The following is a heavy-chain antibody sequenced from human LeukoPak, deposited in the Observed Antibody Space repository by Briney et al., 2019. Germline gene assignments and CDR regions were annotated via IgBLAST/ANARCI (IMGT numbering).Heavy chain of an antibody. J-gene: IGHJ4*02. CDR3: AKDLGGTYFDY. CDR2: ISFDGSDK. V-gene: IGHV3-30*18. Sequence: GRSLRLSCAASGFTFSSYGMHWVRQAPGKGLEWVAVISFDGSDKYYADSVTGRFTISRDDSKNMLYPQMNSLRAEDTAVYYCAKDLGGTYFDYWGQGTLVTVSS. D-gene: IGHD1-26*01. CDR1: GFTFSSYG.